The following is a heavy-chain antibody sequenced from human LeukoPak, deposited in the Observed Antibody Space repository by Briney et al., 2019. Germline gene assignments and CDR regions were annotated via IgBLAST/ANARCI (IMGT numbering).Heavy chain of an antibody. CDR3: ASRVYGLGSFNY. CDR1: GDSISSTSYY. Sequence: SETLSLTCTVSGDSISSTSYYWDWIRQPPGRGLEWIGSIYNSGTTYYNPSLKSRVTISVDTSKNQFSLKVSSVTAADTAVYYCASRVYGLGSFNYWGPGTLVTVSS. D-gene: IGHD3-10*01. V-gene: IGHV4-39*01. J-gene: IGHJ4*01. CDR2: IYNSGTT.